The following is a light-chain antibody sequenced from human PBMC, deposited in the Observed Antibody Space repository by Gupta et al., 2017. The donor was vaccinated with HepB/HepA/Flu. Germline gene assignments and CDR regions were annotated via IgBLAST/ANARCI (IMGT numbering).Light chain of an antibody. CDR2: KAS. Sequence: DTVVTQSPLSLPVTLGQPASISCRSSQSLVFSDGSSYLSWFHQRPGQSPRRLIYKASNRDSGVPDRFSGSGSGTDFTLKISSVEAEDVGVYYCRQSTWWPWTFGQGTKLEIK. CDR3: RQSTWWPWT. CDR1: QSLVFSDGSSY. J-gene: IGKJ1*01. V-gene: IGKV2-30*01.